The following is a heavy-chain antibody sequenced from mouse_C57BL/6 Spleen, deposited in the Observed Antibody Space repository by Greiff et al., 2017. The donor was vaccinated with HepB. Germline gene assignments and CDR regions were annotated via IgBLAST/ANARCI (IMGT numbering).Heavy chain of an antibody. CDR2: ISYDGSN. J-gene: IGHJ3*01. CDR3: AGDWDWFAY. V-gene: IGHV3-6*01. Sequence: EVKLLESGPGLVKPSQSLSLTCSVTGYSITSGYYWNWIRQFPGNKLEWTGYISYDGSNNYNPFLKNRISITRDTSKNQFFLKLTAVTTEDTATYCYAGDWDWFAYWGQGTLVTVSA. D-gene: IGHD4-1*01. CDR1: GYSITSGYY.